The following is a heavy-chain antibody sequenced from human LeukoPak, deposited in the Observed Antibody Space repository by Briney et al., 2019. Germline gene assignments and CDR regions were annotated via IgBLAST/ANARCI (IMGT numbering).Heavy chain of an antibody. V-gene: IGHV3-66*01. Sequence: GGSLRLSCAASGFTVSSNYMSWVRQAPGKGLEWVSVIYSGGSTYYADSVKGRFTISRDNSKNTLYLQMNSLRAEDTAVYYCARDVDTAMVTIDSWGQGTLVTVSS. CDR1: GFTVSSNY. CDR3: ARDVDTAMVTIDS. CDR2: IYSGGST. D-gene: IGHD5-18*01. J-gene: IGHJ4*02.